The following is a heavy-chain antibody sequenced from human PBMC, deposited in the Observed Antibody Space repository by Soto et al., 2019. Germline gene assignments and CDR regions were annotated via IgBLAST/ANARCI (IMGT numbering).Heavy chain of an antibody. D-gene: IGHD6-19*01. Sequence: GGSLRLSCAASGFIFSSYGMHWVRQAPGKGLEWVAGIWYDGSNTFYSDAVKGRFSISRDNSKNTVDLQMNSLRAEDTAVYYCLKSIAVATGWLDPWGQGILVTVFS. CDR3: LKSIAVATGWLDP. CDR2: IWYDGSNT. J-gene: IGHJ5*02. CDR1: GFIFSSYG. V-gene: IGHV3-33*06.